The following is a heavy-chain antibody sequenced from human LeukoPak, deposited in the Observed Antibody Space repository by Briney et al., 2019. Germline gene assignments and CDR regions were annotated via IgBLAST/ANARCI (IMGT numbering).Heavy chain of an antibody. CDR3: ARAERFLESEPGY. CDR2: ISGSGGST. J-gene: IGHJ4*02. V-gene: IGHV3-23*01. D-gene: IGHD3-3*01. Sequence: GESLRLSCAASGFTFSSYAMSWVRQAPGKGLEWVSAISGSGGSTYYADSVKGRFTISRDNAKNTLYLQMNSLRAEDTAVYYCARAERFLESEPGYWGQGTLVTVSS. CDR1: GFTFSSYA.